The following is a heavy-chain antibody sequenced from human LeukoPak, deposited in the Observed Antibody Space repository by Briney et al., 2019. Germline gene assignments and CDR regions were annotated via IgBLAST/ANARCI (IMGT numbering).Heavy chain of an antibody. V-gene: IGHV3-21*01. J-gene: IGHJ4*02. CDR1: GFTFSSYS. Sequence: PGGSLRLSRAASGFTFSSYSLNWVRQAPGKGLEWVSSISSSSSYIYYADSVKGRFTISRDNAKNSLYLQMNSLRAEDTAVYYCARDIPTEKYIDYWGQGTLVTVSS. D-gene: IGHD2-2*02. CDR2: ISSSSSYI. CDR3: ARDIPTEKYIDY.